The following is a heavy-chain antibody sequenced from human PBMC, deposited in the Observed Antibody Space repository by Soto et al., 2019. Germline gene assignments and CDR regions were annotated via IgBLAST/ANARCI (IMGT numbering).Heavy chain of an antibody. D-gene: IGHD2-15*01. CDR2: ISYDGSNK. Sequence: QVQLVESGGGVVQPGRSLRLSCAASGFTFSSYGMHWVRQAPGKGLEWVAVISYDGSNKYYADSVKGRFTISRDNSKNTLYLQMNSLRAEDTAVYYCAKVYRGYCSGGSCYSVDYWGQGTLVTVSS. J-gene: IGHJ4*02. V-gene: IGHV3-30*18. CDR1: GFTFSSYG. CDR3: AKVYRGYCSGGSCYSVDY.